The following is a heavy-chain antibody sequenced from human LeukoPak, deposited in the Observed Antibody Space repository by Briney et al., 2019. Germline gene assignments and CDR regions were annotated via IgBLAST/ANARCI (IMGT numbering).Heavy chain of an antibody. CDR3: AKRHSSSWYF. CDR2: FSGSGGST. CDR1: GFTFSSYA. D-gene: IGHD6-13*01. Sequence: HPGGSLRLSCAASGFTFSSYAMSWVRQAPGKGLEWVSAFSGSGGSTYYADSVKGRFTTSRDNSKNTLYLQMNSLRAEDTAVYYCAKRHSSSWYFWGQGTLVTVSS. V-gene: IGHV3-23*01. J-gene: IGHJ4*02.